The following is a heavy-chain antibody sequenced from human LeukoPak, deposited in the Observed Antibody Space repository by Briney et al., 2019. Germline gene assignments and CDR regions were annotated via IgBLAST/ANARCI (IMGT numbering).Heavy chain of an antibody. CDR1: GFTFSNYA. D-gene: IGHD5-12*01. CDR2: IRSSGHNT. Sequence: GGSLRLSCAASGFTFSNYAMSWVRQAPGKGLEWVSGIRSSGHNTYYEDSVKGRFTISRDNSKNMLYLQMNSLRAEDTAVYYCAKDQYSGYEIDYWGQGTLVTVSS. CDR3: AKDQYSGYEIDY. J-gene: IGHJ4*02. V-gene: IGHV3-23*01.